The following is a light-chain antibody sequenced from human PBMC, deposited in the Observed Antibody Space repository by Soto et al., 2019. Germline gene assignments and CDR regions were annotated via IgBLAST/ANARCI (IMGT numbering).Light chain of an antibody. CDR3: GAWDSSLSAVV. V-gene: IGLV1-51*01. CDR1: TSNLRNYY. Sequence: QSVLTQPPSVSAAPGQKVTISCSGGTSNLRNYYDSWYQRLPGRAPKLLIYDNNKRSSGIPDRFSGSKAGTSATLVIAGLQTGDEADYFCGAWDSSLSAVVFGGGTKLTVL. CDR2: DNN. J-gene: IGLJ2*01.